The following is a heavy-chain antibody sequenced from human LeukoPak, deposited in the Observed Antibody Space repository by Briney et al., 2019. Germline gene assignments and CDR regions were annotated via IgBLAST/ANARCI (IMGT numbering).Heavy chain of an antibody. Sequence: PSETLSLTCTVSGGSISSGSYYWSWIRQPAGKGLEWIGRIYTSGSTNYNPSLKRRVTISVDTSKNQFSLKLSSVTAADTAVYYCATTEYDFWSGYHDYWGQGTLVTVSS. D-gene: IGHD3-3*01. J-gene: IGHJ4*02. V-gene: IGHV4-61*02. CDR1: GGSISSGSYY. CDR2: IYTSGST. CDR3: ATTEYDFWSGYHDY.